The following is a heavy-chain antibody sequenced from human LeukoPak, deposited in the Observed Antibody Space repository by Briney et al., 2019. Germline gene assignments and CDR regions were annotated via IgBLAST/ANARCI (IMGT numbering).Heavy chain of an antibody. D-gene: IGHD4-23*01. V-gene: IGHV3-23*01. CDR3: AKVNSFKIGWKSPIDS. CDR1: GFTFNDYA. CDR2: ITGGGGTT. Sequence: GGSLRLSCAASGFTFNDYAMAWVRQGPGKGLDWVSSITGGGGTTYYADSVRGRFTFSRDNSENTLYLQMNSLRAEDTATYYCAKVNSFKIGWKSPIDSWGQGTLVTVSS. J-gene: IGHJ4*02.